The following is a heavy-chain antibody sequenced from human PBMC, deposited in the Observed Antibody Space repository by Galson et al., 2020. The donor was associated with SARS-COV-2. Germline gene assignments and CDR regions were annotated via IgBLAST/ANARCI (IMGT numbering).Heavy chain of an antibody. CDR2: LYWDDNT. Sequence: SGPTLVKPTQTLTLTCTFSGFSLTTSGVGVGWIRQPPGKALEWLALLYWDDNTRYSPSLKSRLTITKDTSENQVVLTVTNMDPVDTATYYCAHSLGNEYVWGQYRRGRTTGYFDLWGRGTLVTVSS. V-gene: IGHV2-5*02. J-gene: IGHJ2*01. CDR1: GFSLTTSGVG. D-gene: IGHD3-16*01. CDR3: AHSLGNEYVWGQYRRGRTTGYFDL.